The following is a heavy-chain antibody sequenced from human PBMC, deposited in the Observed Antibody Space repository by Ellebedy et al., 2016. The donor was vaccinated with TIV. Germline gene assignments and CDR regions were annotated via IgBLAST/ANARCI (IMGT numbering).Heavy chain of an antibody. CDR1: GYSFSHYW. J-gene: IGHJ4*02. Sequence: KVSCKGSGYSFSHYWIGWVRQLPGKGLEWIGIVYPEDSDTRYSPSFTGQVTISAANYLSTAYLQGSSLKASDTATYYCARHSTPYSGYDTDFNFWGQGTLVTVSS. V-gene: IGHV5-51*01. D-gene: IGHD5-12*01. CDR2: VYPEDSDT. CDR3: ARHSTPYSGYDTDFNF.